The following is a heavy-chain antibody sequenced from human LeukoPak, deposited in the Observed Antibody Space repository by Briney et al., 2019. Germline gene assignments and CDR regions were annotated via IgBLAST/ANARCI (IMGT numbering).Heavy chain of an antibody. Sequence: GGSLRLSCAASGFTFDDYAMHWVRQAPGKGLEWVSGISWNSGSIGYADSVKGRFTVSRDNVRNSLFLQMNSLRVEDTATYYCARLYSAVYYGDAFDKWGQGTMVTVSS. V-gene: IGHV3-9*01. D-gene: IGHD5-12*01. CDR2: ISWNSGSI. CDR3: ARLYSAVYYGDAFDK. CDR1: GFTFDDYA. J-gene: IGHJ3*02.